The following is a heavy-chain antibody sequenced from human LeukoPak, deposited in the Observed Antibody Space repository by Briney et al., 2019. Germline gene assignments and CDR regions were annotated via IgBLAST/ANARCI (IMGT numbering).Heavy chain of an antibody. CDR2: VHLDGRT. D-gene: IGHD3-3*01. J-gene: IGHJ4*02. CDR3: AREGGFFRPLDY. Sequence: SGTLSLTCGVSGGSVTSTNWWTWVRQPPGKGLEWIGEVHLDGRTNYNPSLRSRLTISVDLSENHISLKLTSVTAADTAVYYCAREGGFFRPLDYSGQGTLVTVSS. V-gene: IGHV4-4*02. CDR1: GGSVTSTNW.